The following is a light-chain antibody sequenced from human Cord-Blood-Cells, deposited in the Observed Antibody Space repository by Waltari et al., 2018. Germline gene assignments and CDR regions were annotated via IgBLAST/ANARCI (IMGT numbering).Light chain of an antibody. CDR1: QSIGSR. V-gene: IGKV6-21*01. CDR3: HQSSSLPWT. J-gene: IGKJ1*01. Sequence: DIVVAQSPDFQSVSPKEQVTITCPASQSIGSRLHWYQQKPDQSPKLLIKYASQSFSGVPSRFSGSGSGTDFTLTINSLEAEDAATYYCHQSSSLPWTFGQGTKVEIK. CDR2: YAS.